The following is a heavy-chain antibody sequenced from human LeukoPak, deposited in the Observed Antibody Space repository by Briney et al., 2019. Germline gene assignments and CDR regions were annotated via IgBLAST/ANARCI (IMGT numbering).Heavy chain of an antibody. CDR1: GGSISSYY. CDR2: IYYSGST. J-gene: IGHJ4*02. D-gene: IGHD6-19*01. Sequence: SETLSLTCTVSGGSISSYYWSWIRQPPGKELEWIGSIYYSGSTNYNPSLKSRVTISVDTSKNQFPLKLSSVTAADTAVYYCARRTPAGSGWYPFEFWGQGTLVTVSS. CDR3: ARRTPAGSGWYPFEF. V-gene: IGHV4-59*08.